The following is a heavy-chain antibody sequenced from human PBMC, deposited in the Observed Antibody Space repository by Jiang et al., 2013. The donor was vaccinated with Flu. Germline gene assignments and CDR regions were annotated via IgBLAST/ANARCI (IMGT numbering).Heavy chain of an antibody. CDR2: INHSGST. CDR1: GGSFSGYY. J-gene: IGHJ4*02. D-gene: IGHD6-19*01. Sequence: LLKPSETLSLTCAVYGGSFSGYYWSWIRQPPRKGLEWIGEINHSGSTNYNPSLKSRVTISVDTSKNQFSLKLSSVTAADTAVYYCASGVGWAGVDYWGQGTLVTVSS. V-gene: IGHV4-34*01. CDR3: ASGVGWAGVDY.